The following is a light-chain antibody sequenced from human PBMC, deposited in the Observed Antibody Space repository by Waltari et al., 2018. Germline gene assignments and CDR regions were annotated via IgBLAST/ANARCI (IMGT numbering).Light chain of an antibody. CDR1: QTVSTY. CDR2: DAS. Sequence: APSTRASQTVSTYLAWFQQKPGQAPRLLIYDASNRAPGIPARFSGSGSGTDFSLTISSLEPEDFAVYYCLQRSLWPWTFGQGTKVAVK. CDR3: LQRSLWPWT. J-gene: IGKJ1*01. V-gene: IGKV3-11*01.